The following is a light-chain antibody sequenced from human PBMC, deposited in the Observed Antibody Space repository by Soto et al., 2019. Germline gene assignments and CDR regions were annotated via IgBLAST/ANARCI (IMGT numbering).Light chain of an antibody. J-gene: IGLJ2*01. Sequence: QSALTQPPSASGSPGQSVTISCTGTSSDIGGYKYVSWYQHHPGEAPKLMIYEVSKRPSGVPDRFSGSKSGNTASLTVSGLQAEDEADYYCTSYAGSNNVVFGGGTKLTVL. CDR1: SSDIGGYKY. CDR2: EVS. V-gene: IGLV2-8*01. CDR3: TSYAGSNNVV.